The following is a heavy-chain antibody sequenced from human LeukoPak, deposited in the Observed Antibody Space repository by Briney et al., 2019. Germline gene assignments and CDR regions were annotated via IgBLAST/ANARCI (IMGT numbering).Heavy chain of an antibody. CDR2: IYTSGST. V-gene: IGHV4-4*09. Sequence: SETLSLTCTVSGGSISSYYWSWIRQPPGKGLERIGYIYTSGSTNYNPSLKSRVTISVDTSKNQFSLKLSSVTAADTAVYYCARQSDFWSGYFSVDPWGQGTLVTVSS. CDR1: GGSISSYY. D-gene: IGHD3-3*01. CDR3: ARQSDFWSGYFSVDP. J-gene: IGHJ5*02.